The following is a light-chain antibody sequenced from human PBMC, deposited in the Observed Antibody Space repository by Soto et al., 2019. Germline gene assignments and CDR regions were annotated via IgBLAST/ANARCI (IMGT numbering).Light chain of an antibody. CDR3: QQRSNWPT. CDR2: DAS. J-gene: IGKJ1*01. V-gene: IGKV3-11*01. CDR1: QSVSSY. Sequence: EMVLTQSPATLSLSPGERATLSCRASQSVSSYLAGYQQKPGQAPRLLIYDASNRATGIPARFSGSGSGTDFTLTISSLEPEDFAVYYCQQRSNWPTFGQGTKVEIK.